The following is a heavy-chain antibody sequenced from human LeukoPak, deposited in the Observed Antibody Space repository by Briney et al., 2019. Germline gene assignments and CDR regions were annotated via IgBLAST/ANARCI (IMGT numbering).Heavy chain of an antibody. CDR2: ISYDGSYT. J-gene: IGHJ6*04. Sequence: GGSLRLSCVDSGLSFNTYAMHWVRQAPGKGLEWVAAISYDGSYTYYRDSVRGRFTISRDNSKNTMYLQMNSLRAEDTAMYYCARALDVWGKGTTVTVSS. V-gene: IGHV3-30*04. CDR3: ARALDV. CDR1: GLSFNTYA.